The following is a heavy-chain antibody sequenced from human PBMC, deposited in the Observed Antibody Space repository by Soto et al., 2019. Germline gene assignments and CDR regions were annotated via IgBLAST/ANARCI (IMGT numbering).Heavy chain of an antibody. D-gene: IGHD3-9*01. V-gene: IGHV4-30-4*01. CDR2: IYYSWST. J-gene: IGHJ6*02. CDR1: GGSISSGDYY. Sequence: TSETRSLTCTVSGGSISSGDYYWSWILQPPGKGLEWIGYIYYSWSTYYNPSLKSRVTISVDTSKNQFSLKLSSVTAADTAVYYCARGGIFGYYYGMDVWGQGTTVTVSS. CDR3: ARGGIFGYYYGMDV.